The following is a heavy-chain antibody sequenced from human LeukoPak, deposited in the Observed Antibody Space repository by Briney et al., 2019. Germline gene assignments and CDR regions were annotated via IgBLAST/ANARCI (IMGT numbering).Heavy chain of an antibody. J-gene: IGHJ3*02. Sequence: SVKVSCKASGGTFSSYAISWVRQAPGQGLEWMGRIIPILGIANYAQKFQGRVTITADKSTSTAYMELSSLRSEDTAVYYCARVPLHGSGSIGDAFDIWGQGTMVTVPS. CDR1: GGTFSSYA. CDR3: ARVPLHGSGSIGDAFDI. CDR2: IIPILGIA. V-gene: IGHV1-69*04. D-gene: IGHD3-10*01.